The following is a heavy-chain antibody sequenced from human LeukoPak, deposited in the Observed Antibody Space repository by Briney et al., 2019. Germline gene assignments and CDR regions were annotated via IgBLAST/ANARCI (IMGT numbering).Heavy chain of an antibody. Sequence: GGSLRLSCAASGFTFSDYWMTWVRQAPGKGLEWVANIKLDGSEKYYVDSVKGRFTISRDNAKNSLYLQMNSLRAEDTAVYYCARDVRVSDWLGEEDYWGQGTLVTVSS. CDR2: IKLDGSEK. V-gene: IGHV3-7*03. CDR3: ARDVRVSDWLGEEDY. D-gene: IGHD3-10*01. CDR1: GFTFSDYW. J-gene: IGHJ4*02.